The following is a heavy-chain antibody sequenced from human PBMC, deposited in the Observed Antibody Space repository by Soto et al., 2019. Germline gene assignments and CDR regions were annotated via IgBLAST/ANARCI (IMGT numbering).Heavy chain of an antibody. CDR2: IYNSGST. CDR3: ARVEVGVIIAARPGLFDP. CDR1: SGSISSSNW. D-gene: IGHD6-6*01. J-gene: IGHJ5*02. Sequence: QVQLQESGPGLVKPSGTLSLTCAVSSGSISSSNWWSWVRQPPGKGLEWIGEIYNSGSTNYNPSLKSRVTISVDKSKNQFSLKLSSVTAADTAVYYCARVEVGVIIAARPGLFDPWGQGTLVTVSS. V-gene: IGHV4-4*02.